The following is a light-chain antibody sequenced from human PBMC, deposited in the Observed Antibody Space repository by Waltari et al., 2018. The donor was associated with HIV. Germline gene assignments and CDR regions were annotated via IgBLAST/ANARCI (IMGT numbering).Light chain of an antibody. CDR1: QSVLYSSNNNNY. J-gene: IGKJ4*01. CDR2: WAS. CDR3: QQYYNTPLT. Sequence: IVMTQSPDSLALSLGERATINWKSSQSVLYSSNNNNYLAWYQQKPGQPPKLLIYWASTRESGVPDRFSGSGSGTDFTLTISSLQAEDVAIYYCQQYYNTPLTFGGGTRVEIK. V-gene: IGKV4-1*01.